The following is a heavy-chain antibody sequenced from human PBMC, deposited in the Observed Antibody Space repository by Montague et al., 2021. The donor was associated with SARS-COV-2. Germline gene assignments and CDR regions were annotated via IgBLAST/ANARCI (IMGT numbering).Heavy chain of an antibody. CDR2: IYSDGSHK. J-gene: IGHJ5*02. D-gene: IGHD1-26*01. CDR1: GFSLTDNC. Sequence: SLRLSCAVSGFSLTDNCMFWVRQAPGKGLEWVAGIYSDGSHKNYGDSVKGRFTVSRDISTNTLFLLMSSLRVDDTAVYYCVKSGGGTFFDTWGQGTLVTVSA. CDR3: VKSGGGTFFDT. V-gene: IGHV3-33*06.